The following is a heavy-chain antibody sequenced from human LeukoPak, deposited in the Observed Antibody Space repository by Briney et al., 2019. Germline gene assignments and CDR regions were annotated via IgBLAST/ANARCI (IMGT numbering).Heavy chain of an antibody. CDR3: CPLDYYDSSGYYDGY. V-gene: IGHV3-48*04. Sequence: GGSLRLSCTTSGFNFRAYWMGWVRQAPGKGLEWVSYISSSSSTIYYADSVKGRFTISRDNAKNSLYLQMNSLRAEDTAVYYCCPLDYYDSSGYYDGYWGQGTLVTVSS. CDR2: ISSSSSTI. D-gene: IGHD3-22*01. CDR1: GFNFRAYW. J-gene: IGHJ4*02.